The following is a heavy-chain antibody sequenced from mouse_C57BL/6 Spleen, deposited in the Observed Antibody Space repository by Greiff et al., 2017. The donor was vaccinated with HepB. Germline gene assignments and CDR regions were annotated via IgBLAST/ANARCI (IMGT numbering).Heavy chain of an antibody. CDR3: ARHTFVYDYGFAY. Sequence: EVQGVESGGGLVQPGGSLKLSCAASGFTFSDYGMAWVRQAPRKGPEWVAFISNLAYSIYYADTVTGRFTISRENAKNTLYLEMSSLRSEDTAMYYCARHTFVYDYGFAYWGQGTLVTVSA. CDR2: ISNLAYSI. J-gene: IGHJ3*01. D-gene: IGHD2-4*01. CDR1: GFTFSDYG. V-gene: IGHV5-15*01.